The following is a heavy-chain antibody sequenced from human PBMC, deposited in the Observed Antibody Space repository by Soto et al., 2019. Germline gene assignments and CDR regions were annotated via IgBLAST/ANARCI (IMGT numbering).Heavy chain of an antibody. J-gene: IGHJ4*02. V-gene: IGHV4-30-2*01. D-gene: IGHD5-12*01. Sequence: QLQLQESGSGLVKPSQTLSLTCAVSGGSIRRGGYSWSWIRQPPGKGLEWIGYIYQSGSTYYNPSIKSRATISVDRSKNQFALKLSSVTAADTAVYYCAAGGGLPRYYWGQGTLVTVPS. CDR3: AAGGGLPRYY. CDR2: IYQSGST. CDR1: GGSIRRGGYS.